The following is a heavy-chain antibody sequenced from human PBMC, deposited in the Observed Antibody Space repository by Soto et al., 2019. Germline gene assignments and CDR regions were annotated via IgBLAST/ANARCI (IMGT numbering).Heavy chain of an antibody. CDR2: IYYSGST. V-gene: IGHV4-39*01. Sequence: QLQLQESGPGLVTPSETLSLTCTVSGGSISSSSYYWGWIRQPPGKGLEWIGSIYYSGSTYYNPYLKDRGLIFRNQAQNQFPPKASFVTAGSPGLESCAGHFIRHGPVEYWGQGTLVTVSS. CDR1: GGSISSSSYY. CDR3: AGHFIRHGPVEY. J-gene: IGHJ4*02.